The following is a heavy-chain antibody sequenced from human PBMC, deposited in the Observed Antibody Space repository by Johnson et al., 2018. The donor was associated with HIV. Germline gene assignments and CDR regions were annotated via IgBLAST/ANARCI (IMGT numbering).Heavy chain of an antibody. CDR2: IRYDGNRR. J-gene: IGHJ3*02. Sequence: QVQLVESGGGEVQPGGSLRLSCVASGFNFGAYGMNWVRQAPGKGLEWVAFIRYDGNRRDYADSVNGRFSVSRYNSKNTLYLQMNSLRAEDTAVYYCAREGAWEVRPGAFDIWGQETRVTVSS. CDR3: AREGAWEVRPGAFDI. CDR1: GFNFGAYG. D-gene: IGHD1-26*01. V-gene: IGHV3-30*02.